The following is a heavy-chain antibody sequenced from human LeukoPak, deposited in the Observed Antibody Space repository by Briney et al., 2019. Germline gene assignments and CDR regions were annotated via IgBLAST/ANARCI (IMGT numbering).Heavy chain of an antibody. Sequence: SGPTLVKPTETLTLTCTVSGFSLSNARMGVSWIRQPPGKALEWLAHIFSNDEKSYSTSLKSRLTISKDTSKSQVVLTMTSMDPVDTATYYCARIRSEGYYYGMDVWGQGTTVTVSS. CDR2: IFSNDEK. CDR1: GFSLSNARMG. CDR3: ARIRSEGYYYGMDV. V-gene: IGHV2-26*01. J-gene: IGHJ6*02.